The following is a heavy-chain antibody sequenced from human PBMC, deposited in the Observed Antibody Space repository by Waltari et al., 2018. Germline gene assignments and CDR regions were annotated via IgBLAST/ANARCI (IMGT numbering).Heavy chain of an antibody. D-gene: IGHD3-10*01. V-gene: IGHV3-7*03. Sequence: LVESGGDLVQPGGSLRHTFAAPGFALRRSWMSWVRQAPGKGLEWVANINYDGSLPYYEDSVGGRLTISRDNAKNSLYLEMNNVRVDDTAVYYCARGSAYYIRFWDLWGQGTLVTVAS. J-gene: IGHJ1*01. CDR1: GFALRRSW. CDR3: ARGSAYYIRFWDL. CDR2: INYDGSLP.